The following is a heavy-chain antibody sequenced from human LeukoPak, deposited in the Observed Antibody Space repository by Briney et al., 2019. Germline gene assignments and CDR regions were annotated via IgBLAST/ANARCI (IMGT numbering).Heavy chain of an antibody. Sequence: GGSLRLSCAASGFTFSSYDMHWVRQATGKGLEWVSAIGVAANTFYSGSVKGRFTISRENAKNSLYLLMTSLRAEDTAVYYCARQDTPHGNFDYWGQGILVTVSS. CDR2: IGVAANT. J-gene: IGHJ4*02. CDR3: ARQDTPHGNFDY. D-gene: IGHD5-18*01. CDR1: GFTFSSYD. V-gene: IGHV3-13*01.